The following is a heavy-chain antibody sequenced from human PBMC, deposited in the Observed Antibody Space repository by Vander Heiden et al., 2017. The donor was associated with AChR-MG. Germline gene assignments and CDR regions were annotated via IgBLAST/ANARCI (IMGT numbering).Heavy chain of an antibody. CDR3: ASVIHNYGSGTYYYYFDY. D-gene: IGHD3-10*01. V-gene: IGHV3-7*03. J-gene: IGHJ4*02. Sequence: EAQLVEYGGGSVQPGETPRPSFAVSGFTFSSSWMSCVRQGLGKGLEWMANIKQDGSQKYYVDYVKGRFTIARDNAKNTVYLQMSSLRAEDTAVYYCASVIHNYGSGTYYYYFDYWGQGTLVTVSS. CDR1: GFTFSSSW. CDR2: IKQDGSQK.